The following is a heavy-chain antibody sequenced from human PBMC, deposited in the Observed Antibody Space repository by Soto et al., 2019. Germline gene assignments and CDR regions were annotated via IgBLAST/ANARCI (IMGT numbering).Heavy chain of an antibody. V-gene: IGHV1-2*04. CDR3: ARDAEYSISSGYYYYCMDV. D-gene: IGHD6-6*01. Sequence: ASVKVSCKASGYTFTGYYMHWVRQAPGQGLEWMGWINPNSGGTNYAQKFQGWVTMTRDTSISTAYMELSRLRSDDTAVYYCARDAEYSISSGYYYYCMDVWCQGTTVTVSS. J-gene: IGHJ6*02. CDR1: GYTFTGYY. CDR2: INPNSGGT.